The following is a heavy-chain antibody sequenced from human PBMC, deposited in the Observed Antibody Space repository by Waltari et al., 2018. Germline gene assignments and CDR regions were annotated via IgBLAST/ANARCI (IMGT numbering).Heavy chain of an antibody. J-gene: IGHJ4*02. Sequence: EVQLLESGGGLVQPGGSLRLSCAASGFTFSSYAMSWVRQAPGKGLEWVSAISGSGGSTYYADSVKGRFTIARDNSKNTLYLQMNSLRAEDTAVYYCAKDRDLVTIFGSTDYWGQGTLVTVSS. CDR2: ISGSGGST. V-gene: IGHV3-23*01. CDR3: AKDRDLVTIFGSTDY. CDR1: GFTFSSYA. D-gene: IGHD3-3*01.